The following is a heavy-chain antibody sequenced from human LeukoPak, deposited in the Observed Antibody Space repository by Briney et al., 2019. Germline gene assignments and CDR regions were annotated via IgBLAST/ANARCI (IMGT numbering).Heavy chain of an antibody. V-gene: IGHV4-59*01. J-gene: IGHJ4*02. CDR1: GGSISSYY. D-gene: IGHD5-18*01. CDR2: IYYSGST. CDR3: ARSRRGYSYGYYFDY. Sequence: SETLSLTCTVSGGSISSYYWSWIRQPPGKGLEWIGYIYYSGSTNYNPPHKSRVTISVDTSKNQFSLKLSSVTAADTAVYYCARSRRGYSYGYYFDYWGQGTLVTVSS.